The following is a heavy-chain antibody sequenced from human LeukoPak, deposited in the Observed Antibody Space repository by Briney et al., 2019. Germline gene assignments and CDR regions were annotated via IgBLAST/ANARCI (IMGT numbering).Heavy chain of an antibody. CDR3: SYSLNY. CDR1: GFTFSRSW. D-gene: IGHD2-21*01. Sequence: QPGGSLRLSCAASGFTFSRSWMDWVRQAPGKGLEWVANIKEDGSETHYVDSAKGRFTISRDNAKNTLFLQVDSLGVEDTAIYYCSYSLNYWGQGTLVTVSS. J-gene: IGHJ4*02. CDR2: IKEDGSET. V-gene: IGHV3-7*01.